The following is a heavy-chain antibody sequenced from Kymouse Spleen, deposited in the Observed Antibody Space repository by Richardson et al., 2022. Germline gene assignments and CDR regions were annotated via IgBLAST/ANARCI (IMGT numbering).Heavy chain of an antibody. Sequence: QVQLVESGGGVVQPGRSLRLSCAASGFTFSSYGMHWVRQAPGKGLEWVAVIWYDGSNKYYADSVKGRFTISRDNSKNTLYLQMNSLRAEDTAVYYCARESTIFGVVITRYYGMDVWGQGTTVTVSS. J-gene: IGHJ6*02. V-gene: IGHV3-33*01. D-gene: IGHD3-3*01. CDR1: GFTFSSYG. CDR2: IWYDGSNK. CDR3: ARESTIFGVVITRYYGMDV.